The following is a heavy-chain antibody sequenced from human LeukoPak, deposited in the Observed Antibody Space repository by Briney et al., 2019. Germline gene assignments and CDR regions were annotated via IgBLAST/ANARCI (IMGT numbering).Heavy chain of an antibody. J-gene: IGHJ5*02. Sequence: PSETLSLTCAVSGYSISSGYYWGWIRQPPGKGLEWIGSIYHSGSTYYNPSLKSRVTISVDTSKNQFSLKLSSVTAADTAVYYCARDVYCSSTSCYDVWFDPWGQGTLVTVSS. V-gene: IGHV4-38-2*02. D-gene: IGHD2-2*01. CDR2: IYHSGST. CDR1: GYSISSGYY. CDR3: ARDVYCSSTSCYDVWFDP.